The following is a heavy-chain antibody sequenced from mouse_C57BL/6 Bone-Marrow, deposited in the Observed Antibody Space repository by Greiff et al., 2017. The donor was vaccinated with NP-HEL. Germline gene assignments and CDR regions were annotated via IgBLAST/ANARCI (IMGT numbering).Heavy chain of an antibody. J-gene: IGHJ4*01. D-gene: IGHD4-1*02. V-gene: IGHV1-7*01. Sequence: VQLQQSGAELAKPGASVTLSCKASGYTFTSYWMHWVKQRPGQGLEWIGYINPSSGYTKFNQKFKDKATWTADKSSSTAYMQLSSLTYEDSAVYYCARYRASTGTRAMDYWGQGTSVTVSS. CDR3: ARYRASTGTRAMDY. CDR1: GYTFTSYW. CDR2: INPSSGYT.